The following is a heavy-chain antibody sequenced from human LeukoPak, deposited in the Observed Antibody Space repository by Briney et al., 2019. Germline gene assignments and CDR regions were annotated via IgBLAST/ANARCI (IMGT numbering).Heavy chain of an antibody. Sequence: GASVKVSCKASGGTFSSYTISWVRQAPGQGLEWMGRIIPILGIANYAQKFQGRVTITADKSTSTAYMELSSLRSEDTAVYYCARGGIAARPLARLYNWFDPWGQGTLVTVSS. J-gene: IGHJ5*02. V-gene: IGHV1-69*02. CDR2: IIPILGIA. D-gene: IGHD6-6*01. CDR1: GGTFSSYT. CDR3: ARGGIAARPLARLYNWFDP.